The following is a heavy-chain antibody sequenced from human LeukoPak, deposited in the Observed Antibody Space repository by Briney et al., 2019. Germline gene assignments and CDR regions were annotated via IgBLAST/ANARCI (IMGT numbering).Heavy chain of an antibody. CDR1: GGSISSYY. CDR3: ARTTEGGYTYGYFYYYYMDV. V-gene: IGHV4-59*01. CDR2: IYYSGYT. D-gene: IGHD5-18*01. J-gene: IGHJ6*03. Sequence: SETLSLTCTVSGGSISSYYWSWIRQPPGKGLEWIGCIYYSGYTNYKSSLKSRVTISVDTSKNQFSLKLSSVTAADTAVYYCARTTEGGYTYGYFYYYYMDVWGKGTTVTISS.